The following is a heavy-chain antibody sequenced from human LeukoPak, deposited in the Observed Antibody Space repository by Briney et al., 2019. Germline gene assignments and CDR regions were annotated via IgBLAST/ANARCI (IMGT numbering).Heavy chain of an antibody. CDR3: ARRGVYGSENYFEY. CDR1: GASVYSGDYY. J-gene: IGHJ4*02. Sequence: SETLSLTCSVVGASVYSGDYYWAWIRPPPGKSLEYIGSIFYTGSTYDNPSLTGRFSMSVDTSKNQFSLHLASVTATHTAVYYCARRGVYGSENYFEYWGRGALVIVSS. D-gene: IGHD3-10*01. V-gene: IGHV4-39*01. CDR2: IFYTGST.